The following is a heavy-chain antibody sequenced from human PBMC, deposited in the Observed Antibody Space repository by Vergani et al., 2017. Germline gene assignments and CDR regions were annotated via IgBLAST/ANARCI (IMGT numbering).Heavy chain of an antibody. J-gene: IGHJ4*02. Sequence: EVQLLESGGGLVQPGGSLRLSCAASGFTFSSYAMSWVRQAPGKGLEWVSAISGSGGSTYYADSVKGRFTISRDNSKNSLYLQMNSLRAEDTAVYYCARDHCSSTSCSLFDYWGQGTLVTVSS. CDR3: ARDHCSSTSCSLFDY. CDR2: ISGSGGST. D-gene: IGHD2-2*01. V-gene: IGHV3-23*01. CDR1: GFTFSSYA.